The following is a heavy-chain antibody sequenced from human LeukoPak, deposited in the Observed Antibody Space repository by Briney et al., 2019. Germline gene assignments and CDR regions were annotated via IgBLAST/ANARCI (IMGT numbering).Heavy chain of an antibody. V-gene: IGHV4-34*01. Sequence: SETLSLTCAVYGGSFSGYYWSWLRQPPGKGLEWIGEINHSGSTNYNPSLKSRVTISVDTSKNQFSLKLSSVTAAGTAVYYCARLPIAVAGPDWFDPWGQGTLVTVSS. J-gene: IGHJ5*02. CDR3: ARLPIAVAGPDWFDP. CDR1: GGSFSGYY. CDR2: INHSGST. D-gene: IGHD6-19*01.